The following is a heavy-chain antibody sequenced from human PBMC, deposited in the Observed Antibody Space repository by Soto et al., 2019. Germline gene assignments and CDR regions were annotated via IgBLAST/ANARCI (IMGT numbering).Heavy chain of an antibody. D-gene: IGHD3-22*01. CDR2: IWYDGRST. V-gene: IGHV3-33*01. CDR3: ARTAYYYDSSGYYFDC. CDR1: GFTFSSYG. Sequence: GGSLRLSCAASGFTFSSYGMHWVRQAPGKGLEWVAVIWYDGRSTYYADSVKGRFTISRDNSKNTLYLQMNSLRAEDTAVYYCARTAYYYDSSGYYFDCWGQGTLVTVSS. J-gene: IGHJ4*02.